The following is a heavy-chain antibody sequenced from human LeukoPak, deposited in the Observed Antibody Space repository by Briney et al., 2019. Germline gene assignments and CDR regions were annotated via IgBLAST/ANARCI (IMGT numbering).Heavy chain of an antibody. D-gene: IGHD1-26*01. V-gene: IGHV1-18*01. Sequence: VSVKVSFKASGYTFTSYGISWVRQAPGQGLEWMGWISAYNGNTNYAQKLQGRVTMTTDTSTSTAYMELRSLRSDDTAVYYCARDGGSYYEYYFDYWGQGTLVTVSS. CDR2: ISAYNGNT. J-gene: IGHJ4*02. CDR3: ARDGGSYYEYYFDY. CDR1: GYTFTSYG.